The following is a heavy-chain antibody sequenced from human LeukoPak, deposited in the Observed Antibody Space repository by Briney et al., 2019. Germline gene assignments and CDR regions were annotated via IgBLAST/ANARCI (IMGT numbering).Heavy chain of an antibody. V-gene: IGHV5-51*01. CDR2: IYPSDSNP. Sequence: GESLKISCKGSGYTFINYWIGWVRQMPGKGLEWMGIIYPSDSNPRYSPSFRGQVTISADKSISTAYLQWSSLKASDTAMYYCASHDYGDYGTFKYWGQGTLVTVSS. CDR1: GYTFINYW. D-gene: IGHD4-17*01. J-gene: IGHJ4*02. CDR3: ASHDYGDYGTFKY.